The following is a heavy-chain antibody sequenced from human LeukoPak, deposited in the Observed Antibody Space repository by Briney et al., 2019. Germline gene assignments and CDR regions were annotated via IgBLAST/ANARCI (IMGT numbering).Heavy chain of an antibody. J-gene: IGHJ6*03. CDR1: GGSISSSSYY. D-gene: IGHD2-15*01. CDR3: AVGINQGYYYYMDV. Sequence: SETLSLTCTVSGGSISSSSYYWGWIRQPPGKGLEWIGSIYYSGSTYYNPSLKSRVTISVDTSKNQFSLKLSSVTAADTAVYYCAVGINQGYYYYMDVWGKGTTVTVSS. V-gene: IGHV4-39*07. CDR2: IYYSGST.